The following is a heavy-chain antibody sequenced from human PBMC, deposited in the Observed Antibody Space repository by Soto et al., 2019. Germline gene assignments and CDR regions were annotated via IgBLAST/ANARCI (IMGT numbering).Heavy chain of an antibody. J-gene: IGHJ4*02. CDR3: ARALDFWSAYFDY. V-gene: IGHV4-59*01. CDR2: IYYSGST. CDR1: GGSISSYY. D-gene: IGHD3-3*01. Sequence: SETLSLTCTVSGGSISSYYWSWIRQPPGKGLEWIGYIYYSGSTNYNPSVKGRFTISRDNSKNTLYLQMNSLRTEDTAVYYCARALDFWSAYFDYWGQGSLVTVSS.